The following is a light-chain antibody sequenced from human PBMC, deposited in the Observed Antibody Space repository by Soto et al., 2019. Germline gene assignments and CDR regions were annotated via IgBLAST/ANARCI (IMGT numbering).Light chain of an antibody. CDR3: QQNHDWPPYT. V-gene: IGKV3D-15*01. J-gene: IGKJ2*01. CDR2: EAS. CDR1: QNIRNN. Sequence: EVVMTQSPATLSVSPGETATLSCRASQNIRNNLVWYQQKPGQPPRLLISEASSRATGFPARFSGRGFGTEFTLTISRLQSEDVAVYYCQQNHDWPPYTFGQGTKLEIK.